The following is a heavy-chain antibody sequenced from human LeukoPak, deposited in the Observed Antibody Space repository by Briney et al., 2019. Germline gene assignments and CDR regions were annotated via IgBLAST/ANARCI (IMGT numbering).Heavy chain of an antibody. V-gene: IGHV3-23*01. Sequence: PGGSLRLSCAASGFTFSSFAMSWVRQAPGKGLEWVSTISSSGSGTYYADSVKGRFTISRDNSNNALYLQMNSLRAEDTAVYYCARDSGVVVTPTSGFDPWGQGTRVTVSS. D-gene: IGHD2-15*01. CDR3: ARDSGVVVTPTSGFDP. J-gene: IGHJ5*02. CDR1: GFTFSSFA. CDR2: ISSSGSGT.